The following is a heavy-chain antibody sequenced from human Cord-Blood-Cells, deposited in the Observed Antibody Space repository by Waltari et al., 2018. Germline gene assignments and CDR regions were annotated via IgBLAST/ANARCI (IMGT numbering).Heavy chain of an antibody. Sequence: QVQLQESGPGLVKPSQTLSLTCPVSGDSISSGSYYWSWIRRPAGKGLEWIGYIHTSGSTNYNPSLKGRVTISVDTSKNQFSLKLSSVTAADTAVYYCARGGRDANDAFDIWGQGTMVTVSS. J-gene: IGHJ3*02. CDR3: ARGGRDANDAFDI. D-gene: IGHD3-16*01. CDR2: IHTSGST. V-gene: IGHV4-61*09. CDR1: GDSISSGSYY.